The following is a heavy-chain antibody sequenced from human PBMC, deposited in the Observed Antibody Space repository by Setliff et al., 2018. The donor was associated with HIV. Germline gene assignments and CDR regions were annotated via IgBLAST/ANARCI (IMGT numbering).Heavy chain of an antibody. CDR2: IYPGDSSS. V-gene: IGHV5-51*01. D-gene: IGHD5-18*01. CDR3: ARHPIPTYGYVAFDF. J-gene: IGHJ4*02. Sequence: GASLTVSCEGSGYSFSRYWIGRVRQMPGKGLEWMGVIYPGDSSSKYSQSFQGQVTISVDTSISTAYLQWNSLKASDTAIYYCARHPIPTYGYVAFDFWGRGTLVTVSS. CDR1: GYSFSRYW.